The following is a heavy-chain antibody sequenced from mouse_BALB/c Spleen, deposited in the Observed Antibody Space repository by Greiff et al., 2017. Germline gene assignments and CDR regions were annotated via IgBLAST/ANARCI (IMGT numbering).Heavy chain of an antibody. D-gene: IGHD1-1*01. Sequence: VQLQESGPGLVAPSQSLSITCTVSGFSLTGYGVNWVRQPPGKGLEWLGMIWGDGSTDYNSALKSRLSISKDNSKSQVFVKMNSLQTDDTARYYCARGYGSSYGTWFAYWGQGTLVTVSA. CDR3: ARGYGSSYGTWFAY. CDR1: GFSLTGYG. V-gene: IGHV2-6-7*01. J-gene: IGHJ3*01. CDR2: IWGDGST.